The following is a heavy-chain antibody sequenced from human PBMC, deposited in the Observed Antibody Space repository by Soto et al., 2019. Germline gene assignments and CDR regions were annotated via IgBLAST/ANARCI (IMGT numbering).Heavy chain of an antibody. V-gene: IGHV3-7*01. D-gene: IGHD3-22*01. Sequence: GGSLRLSCAASGFTFSTYWMSWVRQAPGKGLEWVANIKEDGSEKYYVDSVEGRFTISRDNAKNSLYLQMTSLRAEDTALYYCARGWGYFDSSGFPYLYAMDVWGQGTTVTVS. J-gene: IGHJ6*02. CDR3: ARGWGYFDSSGFPYLYAMDV. CDR1: GFTFSTYW. CDR2: IKEDGSEK.